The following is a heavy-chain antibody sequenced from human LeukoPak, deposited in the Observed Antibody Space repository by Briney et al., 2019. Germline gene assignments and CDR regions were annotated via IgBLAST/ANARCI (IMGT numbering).Heavy chain of an antibody. CDR2: IRYDGSNK. J-gene: IGHJ6*03. Sequence: GGSLRLSCAASGFTFSAYGMHWVRQAPGKGLEWVAFIRYDGSNKYDADSVKGQFTISRDNSKNTLYLQMNSLRAEDTAVYYCAKDADSKYGVYYMDVWGKGTTVTVSS. CDR1: GFTFSAYG. CDR3: AKDADSKYGVYYMDV. V-gene: IGHV3-30*02. D-gene: IGHD4-11*01.